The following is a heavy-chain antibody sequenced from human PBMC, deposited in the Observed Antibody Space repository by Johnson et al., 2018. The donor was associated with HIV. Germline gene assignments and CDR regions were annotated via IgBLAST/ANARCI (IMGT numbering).Heavy chain of an antibody. V-gene: IGHV3-11*01. J-gene: IGHJ3*02. CDR2: ISSSGNTI. CDR3: AKDLQQPQRGEHALAQDAFDI. CDR1: GITFSDYY. Sequence: QVQLVESGGGLVKPGGSLRLSCAASGITFSDYYMSWIRQAPGKGLEWVSYISSSGNTIYYADSVKGRFTISRDNSKNTLYLQMNSLRAEDTAVYYCAKDLQQPQRGEHALAQDAFDIWGQGTMVTVSS. D-gene: IGHD6-13*01.